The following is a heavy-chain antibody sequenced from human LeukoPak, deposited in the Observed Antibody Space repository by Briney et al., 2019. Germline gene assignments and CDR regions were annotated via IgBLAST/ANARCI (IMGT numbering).Heavy chain of an antibody. CDR3: ARDSFYGDYGWYFDL. D-gene: IGHD4-17*01. J-gene: IGHJ2*01. V-gene: IGHV1-69*13. CDR1: GGTFSSYA. CDR2: LIPIFGTA. Sequence: GASVKVSCKASGGTFSSYAISWVRQAPGQGLEWMGGLIPIFGTANYAQKFQGRVTITADESTSTAYMELSSLRSEDTAVYYCARDSFYGDYGWYFDLWGRGTLVTVSS.